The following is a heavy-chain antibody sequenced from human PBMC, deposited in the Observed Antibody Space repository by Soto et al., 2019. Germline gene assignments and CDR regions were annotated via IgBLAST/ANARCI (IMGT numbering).Heavy chain of an antibody. CDR3: ANFDQPPYYHYVRDF. CDR2: FDAEDGET. CDR1: GYTLTELS. J-gene: IGHJ6*02. Sequence: ASVKVSCKVSGYTLTELSMHWVRQAPGKGLEWMGGFDAEDGETIYAQKFQGRVTMTEDTSTGTAYMELSSLRSDDTAVYYCANFDQPPYYHYVRDFWGQGTTVT. D-gene: IGHD3-10*02. V-gene: IGHV1-24*01.